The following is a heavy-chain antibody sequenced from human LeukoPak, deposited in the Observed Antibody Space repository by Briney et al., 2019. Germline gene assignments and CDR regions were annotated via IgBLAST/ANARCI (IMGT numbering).Heavy chain of an antibody. J-gene: IGHJ6*02. V-gene: IGHV5-51*01. CDR3: ARAPVRILTGYYDLYYYYYGMDV. CDR2: IYPGDSDT. CDR1: GYSFTSYW. Sequence: GESLKISCKGSGYSFTSYWIGWVRQMPGKGLEWMGIIYPGDSDTRYSPSFQGQVTISADKSISTAYLQWSSLKASDTAMYYCARAPVRILTGYYDLYYYYYGMDVWGQGTTVTVSS. D-gene: IGHD3-9*01.